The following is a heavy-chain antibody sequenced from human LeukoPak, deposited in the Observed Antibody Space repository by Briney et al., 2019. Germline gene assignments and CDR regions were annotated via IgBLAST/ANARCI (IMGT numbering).Heavy chain of an antibody. J-gene: IGHJ4*02. CDR2: ISGDGGST. V-gene: IGHV3-43*02. Sequence: GGSLRLSCAASGFTFDVYAMHWVRQAPGKGLECVSLISGDGGSTYYADSVKGRFTISRDNSKNSLYLQMNSLRTEDTALYYCAKGTMAYYYDSSGYYLDYWGQGTLVTVSS. D-gene: IGHD3-22*01. CDR3: AKGTMAYYYDSSGYYLDY. CDR1: GFTFDVYA.